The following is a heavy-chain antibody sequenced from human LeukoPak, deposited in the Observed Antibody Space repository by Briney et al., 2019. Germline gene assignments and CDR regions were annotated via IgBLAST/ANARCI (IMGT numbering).Heavy chain of an antibody. J-gene: IGHJ4*02. CDR2: INHSGST. CDR1: GDSISSSNYY. V-gene: IGHV4-39*07. D-gene: IGHD6-13*01. CDR3: ARDGYSSSWEGIGY. Sequence: SETLSLTCTVSGDSISSSNYYWSWIRQPPGKGLEWIGEINHSGSTNYNPSLKSRVTISVDTSKNQFSLKLSSVTAADTAVYYCARDGYSSSWEGIGYWGQGTLVTVSS.